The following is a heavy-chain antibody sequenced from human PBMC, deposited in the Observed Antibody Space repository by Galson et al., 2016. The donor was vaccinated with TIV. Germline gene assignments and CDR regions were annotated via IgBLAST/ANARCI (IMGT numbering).Heavy chain of an antibody. D-gene: IGHD3-22*01. J-gene: IGHJ4*02. CDR2: MSPSNGNT. CDR1: GYTFTSFD. V-gene: IGHV1-8*01. CDR3: ARGHYYDSSGYSFDF. Sequence: SVKVSCKASGYTFTSFDISWIRQAPGQGLEWMGWMSPSNGNTGYAQKFRGRITMTRHPSTTIVYMELSGLTSEDTAVYYCARGHYYDSSGYSFDFWGQGTPVTVSS.